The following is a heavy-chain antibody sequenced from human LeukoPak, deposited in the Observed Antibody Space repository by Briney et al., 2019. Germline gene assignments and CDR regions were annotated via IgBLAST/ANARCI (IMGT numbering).Heavy chain of an antibody. D-gene: IGHD3-3*01. Sequence: GGSLRLSCAAFGFTVSSNYMSWVRQAPGKGLEWVGRIRNKANSYTTEYAASVKGRFTISRDDSKNSLYLQMNSLKAEDTAVYYCARGVLWSGYFYFDYWGQGTLVTVSS. CDR1: GFTVSSNY. CDR2: IRNKANSYTT. CDR3: ARGVLWSGYFYFDY. V-gene: IGHV3-72*01. J-gene: IGHJ4*02.